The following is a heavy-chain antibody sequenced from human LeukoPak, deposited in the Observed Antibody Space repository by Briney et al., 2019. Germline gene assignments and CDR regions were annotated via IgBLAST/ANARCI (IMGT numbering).Heavy chain of an antibody. J-gene: IGHJ5*02. Sequence: PSETLSLTCTVSGGSISSYYWSWIRQPPGKGLEWIGYIYYSGSTNYNPSLKSRVTISVDTSKNQFSLKLSSVTAADTAVYYCARGYSSSWYFNWFDPWGQGTLVTVSS. CDR3: ARGYSSSWYFNWFDP. D-gene: IGHD6-13*01. CDR1: GGSISSYY. CDR2: IYYSGST. V-gene: IGHV4-59*01.